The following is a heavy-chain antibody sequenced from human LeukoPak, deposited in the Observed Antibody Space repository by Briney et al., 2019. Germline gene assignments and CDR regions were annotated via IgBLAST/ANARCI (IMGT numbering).Heavy chain of an antibody. J-gene: IGHJ4*02. V-gene: IGHV3-23*01. CDR3: AKYSSGYPTFFDY. D-gene: IGHD6-19*01. Sequence: PGGSLRLSCAASRFSLSKYAMSWVRQAPGKGLEWVSAISGSGGSTYYADSVKGRFTISRDNSKNTLYLQMNSLRAEDTAVYYCAKYSSGYPTFFDYWGQGTLVTVSS. CDR1: RFSLSKYA. CDR2: ISGSGGST.